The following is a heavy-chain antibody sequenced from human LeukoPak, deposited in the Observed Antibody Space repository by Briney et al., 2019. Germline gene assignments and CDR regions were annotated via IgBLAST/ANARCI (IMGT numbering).Heavy chain of an antibody. V-gene: IGHV3-23*01. Sequence: PGGSLRLSCAASGFNFPSYAMSWVRQAPGKGLEWVAAISHSGALSYYEDSVKGRFTISRDNSKRTVFLEMNSLTAEDTAFYYCAKDAEARVTTRNRRIYLDAFDVWGRGTLVTVSS. J-gene: IGHJ3*01. CDR2: ISHSGALS. D-gene: IGHD4-17*01. CDR1: GFNFPSYA. CDR3: AKDAEARVTTRNRRIYLDAFDV.